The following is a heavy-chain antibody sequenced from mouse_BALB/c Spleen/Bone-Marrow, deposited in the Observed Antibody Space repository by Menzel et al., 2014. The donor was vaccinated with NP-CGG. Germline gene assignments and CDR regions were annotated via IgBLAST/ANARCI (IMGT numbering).Heavy chain of an antibody. J-gene: IGHJ4*01. V-gene: IGHV1S81*02. Sequence: QVQLQQPGAELVKPGASVKLSCKASGYTFTSYYMFWVKQRPGQGLEWIGGINPSNGANNFNEKFKSKATLTVDKSSSTAYMQLSSLTSEDSAVYYCPRGGNFDVMDYWGQGTSVTVSS. CDR2: INPSNGAN. D-gene: IGHD2-1*01. CDR1: GYTFTSYY. CDR3: PRGGNFDVMDY.